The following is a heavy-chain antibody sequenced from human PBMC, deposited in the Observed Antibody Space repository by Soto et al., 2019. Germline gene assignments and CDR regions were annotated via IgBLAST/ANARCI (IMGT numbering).Heavy chain of an antibody. CDR3: ARGDDNSGYYYAFDS. D-gene: IGHD3-22*01. Sequence: PGGSLRLSCAASGFTFSNYDMNWVRQAPGKGLEWVSYISGSGRTIYYADSVKGRFTISRDSAKKSLFLQMNSLSAEDTALYYCARGDDNSGYYYAFDSWGQGTPVTVSS. J-gene: IGHJ4*02. CDR1: GFTFSNYD. CDR2: ISGSGRTI. V-gene: IGHV3-48*03.